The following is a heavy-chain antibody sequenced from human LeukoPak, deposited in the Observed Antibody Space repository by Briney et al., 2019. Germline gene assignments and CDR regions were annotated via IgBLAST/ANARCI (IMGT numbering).Heavy chain of an antibody. V-gene: IGHV4-38-2*02. Sequence: SETLSLTCTVSGGSISGYYWGWIRQPPGKGLEWIGSIYHSGSTYYNSSLKSRVTISVDTSKNQFSLKLSSVTAADTAVYYCARQMGTSLDYWGQGTLVTVSS. CDR3: ARQMGTSLDY. CDR2: IYHSGST. J-gene: IGHJ4*02. CDR1: GGSISGYY. D-gene: IGHD5-24*01.